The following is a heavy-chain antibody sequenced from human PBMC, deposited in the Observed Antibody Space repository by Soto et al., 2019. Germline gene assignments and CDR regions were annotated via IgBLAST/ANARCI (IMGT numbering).Heavy chain of an antibody. V-gene: IGHV4-4*02. Sequence: PSETLSLTCAVSGGSISSSNWWGWVRQPPGKGLEWIGEIYHSGSTNYNPSLKSRVTISVDKSKNQFSLKLSSVTAADTAVYYCVALGYCSSTSCSNWFDPWGQGTLVTVSS. D-gene: IGHD2-2*01. CDR1: GGSISSSNW. CDR2: IYHSGST. CDR3: VALGYCSSTSCSNWFDP. J-gene: IGHJ5*02.